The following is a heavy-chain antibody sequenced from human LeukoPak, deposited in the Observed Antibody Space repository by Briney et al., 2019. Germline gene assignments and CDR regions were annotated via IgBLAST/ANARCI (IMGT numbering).Heavy chain of an antibody. J-gene: IGHJ3*02. CDR1: GGSISSSSYY. CDR2: IHYSGST. CDR3: ARHGVFGGNLAAFDI. D-gene: IGHD4-23*01. Sequence: PSETLSLTCTVSGGSISSSSYYWGWIRQPPGKGLEWIGAIHYSGSTYYNPSLKSRITISVDTSKNQFSLKLSSVTAADTAVYYCARHGVFGGNLAAFDIWGQGTMVTVSS. V-gene: IGHV4-39*01.